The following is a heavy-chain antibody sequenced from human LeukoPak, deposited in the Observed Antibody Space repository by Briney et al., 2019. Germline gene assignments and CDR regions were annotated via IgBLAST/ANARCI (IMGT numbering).Heavy chain of an antibody. V-gene: IGHV4-39*01. Sequence: SETLSLTCTLSGGSISSSGYSWGWIRQPPGKGLEWIGSLYYSRYTYYNPSLKSRVTISGDTSKNQFSLKLISVTAADTAVYYCAGLPTGFPSWFDPWGQGTLVTVSS. J-gene: IGHJ5*02. CDR2: LYYSRYT. CDR1: GGSISSSGYS. CDR3: AGLPTGFPSWFDP. D-gene: IGHD3-10*01.